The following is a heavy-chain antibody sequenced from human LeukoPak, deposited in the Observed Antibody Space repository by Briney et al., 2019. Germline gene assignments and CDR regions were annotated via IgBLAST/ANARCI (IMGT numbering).Heavy chain of an antibody. Sequence: ASVTVSCKASGYTFTSYGISWVRQAPGQGLEWMGWISAYNGNTNYAQKLQGRVTMTTDTSTSTAYMELRSLRSDDTAVYYCARDTADILTGDYSSPHKSNWFDPWGQGTLVTVSS. D-gene: IGHD3-9*01. CDR1: GYTFTSYG. CDR2: ISAYNGNT. CDR3: ARDTADILTGDYSSPHKSNWFDP. J-gene: IGHJ5*02. V-gene: IGHV1-18*04.